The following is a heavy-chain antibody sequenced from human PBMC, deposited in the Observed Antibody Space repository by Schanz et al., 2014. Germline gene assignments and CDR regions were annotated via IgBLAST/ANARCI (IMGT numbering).Heavy chain of an antibody. D-gene: IGHD3-10*01. V-gene: IGHV3-33*01. J-gene: IGHJ6*02. CDR3: ARDFDDRRGYGSGYWLGDCMDV. Sequence: VQLVESGGGFVQPGGSLGLSCVVSGFTVSSDHMSWVRQAPGKGLEWVAVIWSDGSGKYYADSVKGRFTISRDSPKNTLYLQMNSLRAEDTAVYYCARDFDDRRGYGSGYWLGDCMDVWGQGTTVTVSS. CDR2: IWSDGSGK. CDR1: GFTVSSDH.